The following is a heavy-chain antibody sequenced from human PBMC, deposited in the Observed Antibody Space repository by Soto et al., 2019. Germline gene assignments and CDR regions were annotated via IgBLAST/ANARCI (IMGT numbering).Heavy chain of an antibody. CDR2: IDSGSSMT. V-gene: IGHV3-48*01. CDR1: GFTFRSYS. CDR3: ARGRSDLAFDI. D-gene: IGHD1-26*01. J-gene: IGHJ3*02. Sequence: EVQLVESGGGLLEPGGSPRLSCAASGFTFRSYSMNWVRQAPGKGLEWVSYIDSGSSMTYYADSVKGRFTISRDNAKNSLYLQMNSLSADDTAVYYCARGRSDLAFDIWGQGTMVTVSS.